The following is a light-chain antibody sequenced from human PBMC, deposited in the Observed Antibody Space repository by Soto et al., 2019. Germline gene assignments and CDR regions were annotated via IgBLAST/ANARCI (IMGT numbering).Light chain of an antibody. CDR3: QQYGSSPPYT. CDR1: QSVSSSY. J-gene: IGKJ2*01. CDR2: GAS. Sequence: EIVLTQSPGTLSLSPGERATLSCRASQSVSSSYLAWYQQKPGQASRLLIYGASSRATGIPDRFSGSGSGTDFTLTISRLESEDFAVYYCQQYGSSPPYTFGQGTKLEIK. V-gene: IGKV3-20*01.